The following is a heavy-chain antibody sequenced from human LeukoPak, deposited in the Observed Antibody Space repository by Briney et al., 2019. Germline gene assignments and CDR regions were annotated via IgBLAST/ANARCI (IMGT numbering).Heavy chain of an antibody. Sequence: SETLSLTCTVSGGSINTYYWTWIRQPPGKGLEWIGYIHYSGSTNYNPSLKSRLTISVDTSKNQFSLKLSSVTAADTAVYYCASLGFCSNNRCSPDYWGQGTLVTVSS. CDR2: IHYSGST. J-gene: IGHJ4*02. CDR1: GGSINTYY. CDR3: ASLGFCSNNRCSPDY. V-gene: IGHV4-59*08. D-gene: IGHD2-2*01.